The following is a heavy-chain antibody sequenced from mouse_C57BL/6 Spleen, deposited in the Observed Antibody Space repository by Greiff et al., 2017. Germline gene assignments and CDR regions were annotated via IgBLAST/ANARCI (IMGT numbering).Heavy chain of an antibody. CDR1: GFSFNTYA. D-gene: IGHD1-1*01. V-gene: IGHV10-1*01. CDR3: VRQDYYYGFDY. J-gene: IGHJ2*01. CDR2: IRSKSNNYAT. Sequence: EVQLKESGGGLVQPKGSLKLSCAASGFSFNTYAMNWVRQAPGKGLEWVARIRSKSNNYATYYADSVKDRFTISRDDSESMLYLQMNNLKTEDTAMYYCVRQDYYYGFDYWGQGTTLTVSS.